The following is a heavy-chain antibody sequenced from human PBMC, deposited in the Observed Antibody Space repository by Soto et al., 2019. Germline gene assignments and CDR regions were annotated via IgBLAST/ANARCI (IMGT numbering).Heavy chain of an antibody. D-gene: IGHD6-19*01. V-gene: IGHV3-23*01. CDR3: AKMDHSSGRVFDY. Sequence: GGSLRLSCAASGFTFSSYAMSWVRQAPGKGLEWVSAISGSGGSTYYADSVKGRFTVSRDNSKNTLYLQMNSLRAEDTAVYYCAKMDHSSGRVFDYWGQGTLVTVSS. J-gene: IGHJ4*02. CDR2: ISGSGGST. CDR1: GFTFSSYA.